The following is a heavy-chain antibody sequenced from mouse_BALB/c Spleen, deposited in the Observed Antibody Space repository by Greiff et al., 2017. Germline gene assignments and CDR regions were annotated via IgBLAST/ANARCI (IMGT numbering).Heavy chain of an antibody. Sequence: QVQLQQSGPQLVRPGASVKISCKASGYSFTSYWMHWVKQRPGQGLEWIGMIDPSDSETRLNQKFKDKATLTVDKSSSTAYMQLSSPTSEDSAVYYCARGDYGSSPYYAMDYWGQGTSVTVSS. CDR2: IDPSDSET. CDR1: GYSFTSYW. D-gene: IGHD1-1*01. V-gene: IGHV1S126*01. J-gene: IGHJ4*01. CDR3: ARGDYGSSPYYAMDY.